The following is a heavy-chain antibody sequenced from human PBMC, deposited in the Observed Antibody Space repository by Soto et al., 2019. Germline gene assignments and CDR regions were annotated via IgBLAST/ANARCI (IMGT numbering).Heavy chain of an antibody. CDR1: GFTVSSSY. D-gene: IGHD4-4*01. J-gene: IGHJ6*02. CDR3: ARDRRRSSNYDYYYYGMDV. CDR2: IYSGGST. V-gene: IGHV3-53*01. Sequence: EVQLVESGGGLIQPGGSLRLSCAASGFTVSSSYMSWVRQAPGKGLEWVSVIYSGGSTYYADSVKGRFTISRDNSKNTLYLQMNSLRAEDTAVYYCARDRRRSSNYDYYYYGMDVWGQGTTVTVSS.